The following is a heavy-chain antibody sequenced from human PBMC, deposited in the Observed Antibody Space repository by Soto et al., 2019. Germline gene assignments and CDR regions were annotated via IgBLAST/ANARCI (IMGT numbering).Heavy chain of an antibody. J-gene: IGHJ5*02. CDR2: IYPDDSDT. CDR3: ARLEWLSLAAWFDP. Sequence: GESLKISCKGSVYSFTNYWIGWVRQMPGKGLEWMGMIYPDDSDTKYSPSFQGQVTFSADKSINTAYLQWSSLKASGTAIYYCARLEWLSLAAWFDPWGQGTLVTVSS. CDR1: VYSFTNYW. D-gene: IGHD3-3*01. V-gene: IGHV5-51*01.